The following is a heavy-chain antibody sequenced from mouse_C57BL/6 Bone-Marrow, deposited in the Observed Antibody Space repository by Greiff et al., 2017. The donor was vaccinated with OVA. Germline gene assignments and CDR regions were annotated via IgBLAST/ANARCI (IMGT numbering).Heavy chain of an antibody. Sequence: VKLVESGPGLVAPSQSLSITCTVSGFSLTSYAISWVRQPPGKGLEWLGVIWTGGGTNYNSALKSRLSISKDNSKSQVFLKMNSLQTDDTARYYCASLYGSSRYWYFDVWGTGTTVTVSS. J-gene: IGHJ1*03. CDR2: IWTGGGT. D-gene: IGHD1-1*01. V-gene: IGHV2-9-1*01. CDR1: GFSLTSYA. CDR3: ASLYGSSRYWYFDV.